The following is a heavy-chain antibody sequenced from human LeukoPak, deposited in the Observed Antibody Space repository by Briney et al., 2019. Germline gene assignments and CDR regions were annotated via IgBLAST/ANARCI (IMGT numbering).Heavy chain of an antibody. J-gene: IGHJ4*02. Sequence: PGGSLRLSCAASGFTFSSYAMHWVRQAPGKGLEYVSAINSNGGSTYYANSVKGRFTISRDNSKNTLYLQMGSLRAEDMAVYYCARGGASWYYFDYWGQGTLATVSS. CDR1: GFTFSSYA. V-gene: IGHV3-64*01. D-gene: IGHD6-13*01. CDR2: INSNGGST. CDR3: ARGGASWYYFDY.